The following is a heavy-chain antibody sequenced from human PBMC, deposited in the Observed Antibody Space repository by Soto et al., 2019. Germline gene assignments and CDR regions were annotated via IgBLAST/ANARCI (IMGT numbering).Heavy chain of an antibody. V-gene: IGHV3-23*01. D-gene: IGHD3-9*01. Sequence: PGGSLRLSCTASGFTFTSYGMGWVRQAPGKGLQWVSTIRGDGGQTHYTDCVKGRFSISRDNSKNTGYLQMDSLRAEDTAMYFCARDVGLDSDDFFAYWGQGTQVTVSS. J-gene: IGHJ4*02. CDR2: IRGDGGQT. CDR1: GFTFTSYG. CDR3: ARDVGLDSDDFFAY.